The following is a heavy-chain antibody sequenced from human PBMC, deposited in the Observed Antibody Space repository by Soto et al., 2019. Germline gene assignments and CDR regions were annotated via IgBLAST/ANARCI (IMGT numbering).Heavy chain of an antibody. J-gene: IGHJ4*02. CDR3: ARDGDSSGYYYPTYGDY. V-gene: IGHV3-48*02. CDR1: GFTFSSYS. Sequence: EVQLVESGGGLVQPGGSLRLSCAASGFTFSSYSMNWVRQAPGKGLEWVSYISSSSSTIYYADSVKGRFTISRDNAKISLYLQMNSLRDEDTAVYYCARDGDSSGYYYPTYGDYWGRGTLVTVSS. D-gene: IGHD3-22*01. CDR2: ISSSSSTI.